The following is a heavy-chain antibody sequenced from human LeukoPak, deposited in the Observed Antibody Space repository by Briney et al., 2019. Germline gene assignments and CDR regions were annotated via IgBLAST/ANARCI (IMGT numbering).Heavy chain of an antibody. J-gene: IGHJ4*02. CDR3: ARQTGSGLFILP. D-gene: IGHD3/OR15-3a*01. Sequence: ASETLSLTCTVSGGSISSYYWSWIRQPPGKGLEWIGYIYYSGSTNYNPSLKSRVTISVDTSKNQFSLKLSSVTAADTAVYYCARQTGSGLFILPGGQGTLVTVSS. CDR2: IYYSGST. V-gene: IGHV4-59*08. CDR1: GGSISSYY.